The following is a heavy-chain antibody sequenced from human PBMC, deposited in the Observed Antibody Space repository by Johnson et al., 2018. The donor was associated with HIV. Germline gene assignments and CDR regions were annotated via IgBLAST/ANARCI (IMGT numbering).Heavy chain of an antibody. Sequence: VQLVESGGGLIQPGGSLRLSCAASGFTFSDYYMSWIRQAPGKGLEWVSYISSSGSTIYYADSVKGRFTISRDNAKNSLYLEMNSLRAEDTAVYYSAGGYGSGSGDAFDIWGQGTMVTVSS. CDR1: GFTFSDYY. J-gene: IGHJ3*02. CDR3: AGGYGSGSGDAFDI. CDR2: ISSSGSTI. D-gene: IGHD3-10*01. V-gene: IGHV3-11*04.